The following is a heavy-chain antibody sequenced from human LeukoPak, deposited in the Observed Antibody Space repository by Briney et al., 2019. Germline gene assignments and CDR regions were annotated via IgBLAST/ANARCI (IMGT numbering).Heavy chain of an antibody. Sequence: PGGSLRLSCAASGFTFSNFAMSWVRQAPGKGLEWVSTISGGGGSTYFADSVKGRFTISRDSSKNMLYLQMDSLRAEDTAVYHCAKYVLRGGGNDAFDIWGQGTMVTVSS. CDR3: AKYVLRGGGNDAFDI. V-gene: IGHV3-23*01. CDR2: ISGGGGST. CDR1: GFTFSNFA. D-gene: IGHD3-10*01. J-gene: IGHJ3*02.